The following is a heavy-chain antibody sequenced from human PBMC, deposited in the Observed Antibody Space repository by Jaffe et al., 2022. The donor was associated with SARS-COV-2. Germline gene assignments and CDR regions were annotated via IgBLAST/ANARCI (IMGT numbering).Heavy chain of an antibody. CDR2: IYYSGST. Sequence: QVQLQESGPGLVKPSQTLSLTCTVSGGSISSGDYYWSWIRQPPGKGLEWIGYIYYSGSTYYNPSLKSRVTISVDTSKNQFSLKLSSVTAADTAVYYCARGQGYCTNGVCYNWFDPWGQGTLVTVSS. D-gene: IGHD2-8*01. J-gene: IGHJ5*02. CDR3: ARGQGYCTNGVCYNWFDP. V-gene: IGHV4-30-4*01. CDR1: GGSISSGDYY.